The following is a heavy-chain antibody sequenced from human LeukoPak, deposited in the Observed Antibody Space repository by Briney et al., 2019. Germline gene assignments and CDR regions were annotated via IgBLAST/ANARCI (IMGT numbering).Heavy chain of an antibody. J-gene: IGHJ4*02. V-gene: IGHV3-23*01. D-gene: IGHD1-20*01. CDR3: AKGPGTYNWNYVGY. Sequence: GGSLRLSCAASGFTFSSYAMNWVRQAPGKGLEWVSAIIGSGGSTYYADSVKGRFTISRGNSKNTLYLQMDSLRAEDTAVYYCAKGPGTYNWNYVGYWGQGTLVTVSS. CDR1: GFTFSSYA. CDR2: IIGSGGST.